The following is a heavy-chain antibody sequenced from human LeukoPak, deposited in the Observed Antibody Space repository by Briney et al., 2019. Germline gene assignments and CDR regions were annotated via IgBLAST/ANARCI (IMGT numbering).Heavy chain of an antibody. V-gene: IGHV4-4*07. Sequence: SSETLSLTCTVSGGSISSGYWMWLRQPAGKGLEWIGRIYTSGGTRYNPSLRGRVTMSAVTSKNQFSLKLSSVTAADTAVYYCARGIRVTASLLSVRFYFDDWGQGTLVTVSS. CDR2: IYTSGGT. CDR1: GGSISSGY. CDR3: ARGIRVTASLLSVRFYFDD. J-gene: IGHJ4*02. D-gene: IGHD2-21*02.